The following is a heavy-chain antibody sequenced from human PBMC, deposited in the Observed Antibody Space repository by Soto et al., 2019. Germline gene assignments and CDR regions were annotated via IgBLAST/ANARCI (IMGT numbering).Heavy chain of an antibody. J-gene: IGHJ4*02. Sequence: EVQLVESGGGLVQPGGSLRLSCVASGFTFTTYWMTWDRQAPGKGLEWVANIKQDGSEKYYVDSVKGRFTISRDNAKNSLYLQMNSLRADDTAVYHCARDWSLDSWGQGTLVTVSS. V-gene: IGHV3-7*01. CDR3: ARDWSLDS. CDR2: IKQDGSEK. D-gene: IGHD3-3*01. CDR1: GFTFTTYW.